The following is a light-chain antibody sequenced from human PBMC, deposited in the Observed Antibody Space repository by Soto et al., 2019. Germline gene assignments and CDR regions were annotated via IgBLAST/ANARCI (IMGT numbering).Light chain of an antibody. CDR3: SSYAGSNNYVL. CDR1: SSDVGGYKY. J-gene: IGLJ2*01. V-gene: IGLV2-8*01. Sequence: QSALTQPPSASGSPGQSVTISCTGTSSDVGGYKYVSWYQQYPGKAPKLMIYEVTKRPSGVPDRFSGSKSGNTASLTVSGLRAEDESDYYCSSYAGSNNYVLFGGGSKLTVL. CDR2: EVT.